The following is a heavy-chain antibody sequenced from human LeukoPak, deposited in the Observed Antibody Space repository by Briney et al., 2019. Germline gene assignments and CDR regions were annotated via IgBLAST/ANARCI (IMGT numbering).Heavy chain of an antibody. CDR1: GGSISSYY. Sequence: SETLSLTCTVSGGSISSYYWSWIRQPPGKGLEWIGCIYYSGSTNYNPSLKSRVTISVDTSRNQFSLKLSSVTAADTAVYYCARLVPTVTTFIDYWGQGTLVTVSS. J-gene: IGHJ4*02. D-gene: IGHD4-17*01. CDR3: ARLVPTVTTFIDY. CDR2: IYYSGST. V-gene: IGHV4-59*12.